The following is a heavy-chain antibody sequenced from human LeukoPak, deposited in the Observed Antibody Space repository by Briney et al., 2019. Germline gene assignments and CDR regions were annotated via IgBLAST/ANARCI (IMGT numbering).Heavy chain of an antibody. Sequence: ASVKVSCKASGYTFTSYYIHWVRQAPGQGLGWMGIVNPSGGSTSYAQKFQGRVAMTRDTSTSTVYMELSSLRSEDTAVYYCARIDYGDGDYWGQGTLVTVSS. D-gene: IGHD4-17*01. J-gene: IGHJ4*02. CDR1: GYTFTSYY. V-gene: IGHV1-46*01. CDR2: VNPSGGST. CDR3: ARIDYGDGDY.